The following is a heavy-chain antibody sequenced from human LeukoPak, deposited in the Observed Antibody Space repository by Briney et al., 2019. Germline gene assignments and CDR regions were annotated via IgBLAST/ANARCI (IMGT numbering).Heavy chain of an antibody. D-gene: IGHD3-9*01. CDR2: MYYSGST. J-gene: IGHJ4*02. CDR3: ARLPDYDLLTSYPFDY. CDR1: SGSIATVSYY. V-gene: IGHV4-39*01. Sequence: PSETLSLTCTVSSGSIATVSYYWGWIRQPPGKALEYIGSMYYSGSTYYNPSLKSRVTISVDTSKNQLSLKLSSVTAAHTAVYYCARLPDYDLLTSYPFDYWGQGTLVTVSS.